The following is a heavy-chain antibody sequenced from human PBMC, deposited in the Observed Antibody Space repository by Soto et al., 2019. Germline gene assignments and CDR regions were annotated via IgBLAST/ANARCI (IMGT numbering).Heavy chain of an antibody. V-gene: IGHV3-30-3*01. CDR1: GFTFSSYA. D-gene: IGHD3-3*01. Sequence: QVQLVESGGGVVQPGRSLRLSCAASGFTFSSYAMHWVRQAPGKGLEWVAVISYDGSNKYYADSVKGRFTISRDNSKNTLYLQMTSLRAEDTAVYSCATGFRWGRFLEWLNPGGMDVWGQGTTVTVSS. J-gene: IGHJ6*02. CDR3: ATGFRWGRFLEWLNPGGMDV. CDR2: ISYDGSNK.